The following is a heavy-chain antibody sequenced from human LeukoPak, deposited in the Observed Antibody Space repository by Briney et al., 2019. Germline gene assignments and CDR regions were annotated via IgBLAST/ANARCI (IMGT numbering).Heavy chain of an antibody. V-gene: IGHV4-59*08. CDR2: IYYSGST. J-gene: IGHJ5*02. D-gene: IGHD4-17*01. CDR3: ARHTYGDAGYNWFDP. CDR1: GGSITNYY. Sequence: SETLSLTCTVSGGSITNYYLSWIRQPPGKGLDWVGYIYYSGSTNYNPSLKSRVTISVDTSKNQFSLKLSSVTAADTAVYYCARHTYGDAGYNWFDPWGQGTLVTVSS.